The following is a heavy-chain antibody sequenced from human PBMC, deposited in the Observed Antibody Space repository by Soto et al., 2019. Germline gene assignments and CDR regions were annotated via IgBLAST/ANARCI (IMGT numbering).Heavy chain of an antibody. J-gene: IGHJ4*02. CDR1: GYTFTRYG. Sequence: ASVKVSCKASGYTFTRYGISWVRQAPEQGLEWMGWISAYNGNTNYAQKLQGSVTMTTDTSTSTAYMELRSLRSDDTAVYYCARHDYGYFLFDYWGQGTLVTVSS. CDR2: ISAYNGNT. V-gene: IGHV1-18*01. D-gene: IGHD4-17*01. CDR3: ARHDYGYFLFDY.